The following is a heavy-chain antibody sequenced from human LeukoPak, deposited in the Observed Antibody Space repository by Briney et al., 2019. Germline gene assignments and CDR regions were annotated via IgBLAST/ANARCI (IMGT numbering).Heavy chain of an antibody. CDR1: GDSVSSKNGA. J-gene: IGHJ4*02. Sequence: SQTLSITCAISGDSVSSKNGAWNWIRQSPSRGLEWLGRTYYRSKWYDDYAESLKGRITISPDTSKNQFSLQLNSVTPEDTAVYYCARDVGTSGSYTFDYWGQGTLVTVSS. D-gene: IGHD6-19*01. CDR3: ARDVGTSGSYTFDY. V-gene: IGHV6-1*01. CDR2: TYYRSKWYD.